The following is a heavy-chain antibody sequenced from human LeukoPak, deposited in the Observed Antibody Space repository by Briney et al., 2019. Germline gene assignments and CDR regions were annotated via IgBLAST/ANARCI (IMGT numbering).Heavy chain of an antibody. CDR1: GFTFSSYE. Sequence: PGGSLRLSCAVSGFTFSSYEMNWVRQAPGKGVEWVSYISRGGSSMFYADSVKGRFTVSRDNAKNSLYLQMNSLRAEDTAVYYCARDMTTVTTSSVSGYYFYGMDVWGQGTTVTVAS. D-gene: IGHD4-17*01. CDR2: ISRGGSSM. J-gene: IGHJ6*02. V-gene: IGHV3-48*03. CDR3: ARDMTTVTTSSVSGYYFYGMDV.